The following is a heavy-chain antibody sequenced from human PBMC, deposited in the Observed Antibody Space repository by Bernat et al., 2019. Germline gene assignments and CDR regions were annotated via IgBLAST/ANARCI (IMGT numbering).Heavy chain of an antibody. CDR1: GFTFSSYA. CDR2: ISYDGSNK. CDR3: ASVLVADSDY. V-gene: IGHV3-30-3*01. Sequence: QVQLVESGGGVVQPGRSLRLSCAAAGFTFSSYAMHWVRQAPGKGLEWVAVISYDGSNKYYADSVQGRFTISRDNSKNTLYLQMNSLRAEDTAVYYCASVLVADSDYWGQGTLVTVSS. D-gene: IGHD5-12*01. J-gene: IGHJ4*02.